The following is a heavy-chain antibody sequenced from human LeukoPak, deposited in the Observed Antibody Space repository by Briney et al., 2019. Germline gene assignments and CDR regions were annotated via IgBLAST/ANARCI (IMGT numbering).Heavy chain of an antibody. CDR1: GYTFTGYY. CDR3: ARGSSSSHFRAFDI. CDR2: INPNSGDT. Sequence: ASVKVSCKASGYTFTGYYMHWVRQVPGQGLEWMGWINPNSGDTNYAQKFQGRVTMTRDTSIITVYMELSRLRSDDTAVYYCARGSSSSHFRAFDIWGQGTMVTVSS. J-gene: IGHJ3*02. V-gene: IGHV1-2*02. D-gene: IGHD2-2*01.